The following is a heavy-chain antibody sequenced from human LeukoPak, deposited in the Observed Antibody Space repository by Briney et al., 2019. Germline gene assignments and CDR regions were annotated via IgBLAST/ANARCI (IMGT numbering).Heavy chain of an antibody. V-gene: IGHV5-51*06. D-gene: IGHD3-16*01. Sequence: GESLKISCKGSGYRFTSYWIVWVRQMPGKGLEWVGIIYPGDSDTRYSPSFQGQVTISVDKSISTAYLQWSSLKASDTAMYYCARRGVLIDAFAIWGQGTMVTSLQ. CDR3: ARRGVLIDAFAI. J-gene: IGHJ3*02. CDR1: GYRFTSYW. CDR2: IYPGDSDT.